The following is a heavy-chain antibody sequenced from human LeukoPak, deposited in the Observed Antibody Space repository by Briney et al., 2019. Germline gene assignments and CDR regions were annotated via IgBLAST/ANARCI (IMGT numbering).Heavy chain of an antibody. Sequence: ASVKVSCKASGYIFTGYYTHWVRQAPGQGLEWMGWINPISGDTNYAQKFQGRVTMTRDTSISTAYMELSRLRSDDTAVYYCAKDGGRGFNYGLYYFDHWGQGTLVTVSS. CDR1: GYIFTGYY. V-gene: IGHV1-2*02. CDR2: INPISGDT. D-gene: IGHD5-18*01. J-gene: IGHJ4*02. CDR3: AKDGGRGFNYGLYYFDH.